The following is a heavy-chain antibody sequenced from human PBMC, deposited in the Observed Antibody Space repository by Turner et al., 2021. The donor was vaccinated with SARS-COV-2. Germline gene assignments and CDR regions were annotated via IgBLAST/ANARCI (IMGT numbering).Heavy chain of an antibody. Sequence: QVQLQQWGAGLWKPSETMSLSRAVYGGPFSVYYWNWIRQPPGKGLEWIGEINHSGSTNYNPSLKSRVTISVDTSKNQFSLKLSSVTAADTAVYYCARLGLGDSQFDYWGQGTLVTVSS. D-gene: IGHD5-18*01. CDR3: ARLGLGDSQFDY. V-gene: IGHV4-34*01. CDR2: INHSGST. CDR1: GGPFSVYY. J-gene: IGHJ4*02.